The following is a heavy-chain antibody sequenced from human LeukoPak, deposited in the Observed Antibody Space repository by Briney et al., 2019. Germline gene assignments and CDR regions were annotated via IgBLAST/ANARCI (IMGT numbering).Heavy chain of an antibody. CDR1: AFAFNTYW. J-gene: IGHJ4*02. CDR2: INGDESST. V-gene: IGHV3-74*01. D-gene: IGHD1-26*01. Sequence: GGSLRLSCAASAFAFNTYWMHWVRQVPGRGLEWVSRINGDESSTNYADSVKGRFTISRDNAKDTLYLHMNSLTAEDTAVYYCARGAKWAYYFDYWGQGTLVTVSS. CDR3: ARGAKWAYYFDY.